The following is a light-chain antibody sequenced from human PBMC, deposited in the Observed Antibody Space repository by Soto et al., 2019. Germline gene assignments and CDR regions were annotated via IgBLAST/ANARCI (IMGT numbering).Light chain of an antibody. CDR1: QSVGRY. CDR2: EAS. CDR3: QQYDNSPLT. J-gene: IGKJ4*01. Sequence: IVLTQSPATLSLSPGERATLSCRASQSVGRYLAWYQQKPGQAPRLLIYEASNRAIGIPARFSGSGSGTDFTLTVSRLEPEDFAVYYCQQYDNSPLTFGGGTKVDIK. V-gene: IGKV3-11*01.